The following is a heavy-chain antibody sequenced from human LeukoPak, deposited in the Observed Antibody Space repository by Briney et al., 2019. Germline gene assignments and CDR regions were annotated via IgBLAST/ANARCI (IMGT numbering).Heavy chain of an antibody. CDR3: ARDTRGDGYYGDAFDI. D-gene: IGHD5-24*01. Sequence: GGSLRLSCAASGFTFSAYGMHWVRQAPGKGLDWVAVISYDGSDKYYAASVKGRFTISRDNSKNTLYLQLNSLRAEDTAIYYCARDTRGDGYYGDAFDIWGQGTMVTVSS. CDR2: ISYDGSDK. V-gene: IGHV3-30*03. CDR1: GFTFSAYG. J-gene: IGHJ3*02.